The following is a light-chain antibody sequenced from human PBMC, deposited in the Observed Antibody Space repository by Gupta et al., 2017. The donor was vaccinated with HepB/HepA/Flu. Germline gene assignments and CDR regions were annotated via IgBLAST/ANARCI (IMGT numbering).Light chain of an antibody. V-gene: IGKV4-1*01. CDR3: QQDDNPLWT. Sequence: DIVMNQSPDSLTVSLGERATINCKSSQSVLYNSNNKNYLAWYQQKPGQPPKLLIYWASTRESGVPDRFSGSGSGTDFTLTISSLQAEDVAVYYCQQDDNPLWTFGQGTKVEIK. CDR1: QSVLYNSNNKNY. J-gene: IGKJ1*01. CDR2: WAS.